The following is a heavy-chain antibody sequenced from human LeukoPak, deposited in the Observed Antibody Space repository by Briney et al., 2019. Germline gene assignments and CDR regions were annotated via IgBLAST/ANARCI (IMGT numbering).Heavy chain of an antibody. CDR2: ISSSSITI. V-gene: IGHV3-48*04. CDR3: ARDRGGSYSAIDY. D-gene: IGHD2-15*01. Sequence: GGSLRLSCAASGFTFSSYSLNWVRQAPGKGLEWVSFISSSSITIYYADSVKGRFTTSRDNAEKSLYLQMNSLRAEDMAVYYCARDRGGSYSAIDYWGQGTLVTVSS. J-gene: IGHJ4*02. CDR1: GFTFSSYS.